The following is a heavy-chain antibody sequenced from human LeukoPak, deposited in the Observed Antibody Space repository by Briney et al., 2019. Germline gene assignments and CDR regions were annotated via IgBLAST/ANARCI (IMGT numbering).Heavy chain of an antibody. Sequence: GGSLRLSCAASGFTFSSFWMSWVRQAPGKGLEWVANVKQDGDEKYYVDSVKGRFTISRDNAKNSLYLQMNSLRAEDTAVYYCARDQYCSGGTCYYFGLDAWGKGTTVTVSS. CDR3: ARDQYCSGGTCYYFGLDA. D-gene: IGHD2-15*01. CDR2: VKQDGDEK. J-gene: IGHJ6*04. CDR1: GFTFSSFW. V-gene: IGHV3-7*03.